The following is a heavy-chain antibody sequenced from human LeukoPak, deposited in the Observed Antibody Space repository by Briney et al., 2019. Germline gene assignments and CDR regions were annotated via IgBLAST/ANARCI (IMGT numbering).Heavy chain of an antibody. CDR2: IYYSGST. V-gene: IGHV4-59*08. CDR3: ARAPYCSSTSCREYNWFDP. D-gene: IGHD2-2*01. Sequence: SETLSLTCTVSGGSISSYYWSWIRQPPGKGLEWIGYIYYSGSTYYNPSLKSRVTISVDTSKNQFSLKLSSVTAADTAVYYCARAPYCSSTSCREYNWFDPWGQGTLVTVSS. J-gene: IGHJ5*02. CDR1: GGSISSYY.